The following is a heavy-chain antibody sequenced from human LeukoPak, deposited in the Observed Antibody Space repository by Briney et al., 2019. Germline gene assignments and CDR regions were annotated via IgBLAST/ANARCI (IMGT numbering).Heavy chain of an antibody. Sequence: SETLSLTCTVSGGSISSYYCSWIRQPAGKGLQWIGRIYTSGSTNYNPSLKSRVTMSVDTSKNQFSLKLSSVTAADTAVYYCARIRSSGWGPNFDYWGQGTLVTVSS. CDR3: ARIRSSGWGPNFDY. J-gene: IGHJ4*02. D-gene: IGHD6-19*01. V-gene: IGHV4-4*07. CDR1: GGSISSYY. CDR2: IYTSGST.